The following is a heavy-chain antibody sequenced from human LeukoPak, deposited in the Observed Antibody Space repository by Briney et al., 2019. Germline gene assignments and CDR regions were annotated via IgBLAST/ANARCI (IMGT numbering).Heavy chain of an antibody. V-gene: IGHV1-46*01. CDR2: INPSGGST. CDR1: GYTFTSYY. J-gene: IGHJ6*02. CDR3: ARVQEAVDGYIPSPSYYYGMDV. D-gene: IGHD5-24*01. Sequence: GASVKVSCKASGYTFTSYYMHWVRQAPGQGLEWMGIINPSGGSTSYAQKFQGRVTMTRDTSTSTVYMELSSLRSEDTAVYYCARVQEAVDGYIPSPSYYYGMDVWGQGTTVTVSS.